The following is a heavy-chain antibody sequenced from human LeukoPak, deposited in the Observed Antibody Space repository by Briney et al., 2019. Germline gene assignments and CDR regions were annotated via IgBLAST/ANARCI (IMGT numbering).Heavy chain of an antibody. CDR2: IFYSGST. CDR1: GGSISTSNYY. J-gene: IGHJ4*02. Sequence: SETLSLTCTVSGGSISTSNYYWGWIRQPPGKGLEWIGNIFYSGSTYYSPSLRSRVTISLDTSRNQFSLKLSSVTAADTAVYYCARGVGQLDPKFDYWGQGTLVTVSS. V-gene: IGHV4-39*07. CDR3: ARGVGQLDPKFDY. D-gene: IGHD1-26*01.